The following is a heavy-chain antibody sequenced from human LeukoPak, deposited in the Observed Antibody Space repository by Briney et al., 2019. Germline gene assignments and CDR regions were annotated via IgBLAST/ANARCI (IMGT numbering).Heavy chain of an antibody. J-gene: IGHJ3*02. CDR1: GFSLITRGVA. V-gene: IGHV2-5*01. CDR3: AHSNLAATGPTAAFDI. D-gene: IGHD6-13*01. Sequence: GSGPTLVNPTQTLTLTCTFSGFSLITRGVAVGWIRQPPGKALEWLSLIYWNDHKRYSPSLKSRLTITKDTSKNQVVLTMTNMDPVDTGTYYCAHSNLAATGPTAAFDIWGQGTMVTVSS. CDR2: IYWNDHK.